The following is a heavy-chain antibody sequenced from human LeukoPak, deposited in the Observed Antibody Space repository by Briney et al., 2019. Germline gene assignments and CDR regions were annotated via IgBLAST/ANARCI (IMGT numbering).Heavy chain of an antibody. Sequence: GGSLRLSCAASGFTFSNCWMSWVRQAPGKGLEWVANIKQDGSEKYYVDSVKGRFTISRCNAKNSLYLQMNSLRAEDTAVYYCARVGPPYYYDSSGYYWGPFDYWGQGTLVTVSS. CDR3: ARVGPPYYYDSSGYYWGPFDY. CDR2: IKQDGSEK. J-gene: IGHJ4*02. CDR1: GFTFSNCW. V-gene: IGHV3-7*01. D-gene: IGHD3-22*01.